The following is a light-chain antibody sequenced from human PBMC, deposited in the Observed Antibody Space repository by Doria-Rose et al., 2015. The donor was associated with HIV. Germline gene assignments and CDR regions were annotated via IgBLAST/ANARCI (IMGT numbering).Light chain of an antibody. V-gene: IGLV2-14*01. J-gene: IGLJ1*01. CDR3: SSYRSSSTYV. CDR2: EVS. CDR1: SSDIGAYNY. Sequence: SITISCTGTSSDIGAYNYDSWYQQHPGKAPKLMISEVSNRPSGVSNRFSGSKSANTASLTISGPQAEDEADYYCSSYRSSSTYVFGTGTKVTVL.